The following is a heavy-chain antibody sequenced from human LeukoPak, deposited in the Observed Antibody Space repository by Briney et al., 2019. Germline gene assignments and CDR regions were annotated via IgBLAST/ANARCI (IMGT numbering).Heavy chain of an antibody. CDR2: VYFTGSA. CDR1: GDSISTYY. CDR3: ARQAREGVQIWYPRFDP. D-gene: IGHD5-18*01. Sequence: SETLSLTCTASGDSISTYYWSWIRQPAGRGLEWIWRVYFTGSANYNPSLNSRVTMSIDTSKNQFSLKLSSVTAADTAVYYCARQAREGVQIWYPRFDPWGQGTLVTVSS. J-gene: IGHJ5*02. V-gene: IGHV4-4*07.